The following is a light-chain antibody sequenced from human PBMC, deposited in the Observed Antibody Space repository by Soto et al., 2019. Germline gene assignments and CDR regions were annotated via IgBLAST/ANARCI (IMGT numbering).Light chain of an antibody. CDR1: QSVSSSY. CDR3: QQYGSSPWT. V-gene: IGKV3-20*01. J-gene: IGKJ1*01. Sequence: EIVLTQSPGTPSLSTGERATLSCRASQSVSSSYLAWYQQKPGQAPRLLIYGASSRATGIPDRFSGSGSGTDFTLTISRLEPEDFAVYYCQQYGSSPWTFGQGTNVDIK. CDR2: GAS.